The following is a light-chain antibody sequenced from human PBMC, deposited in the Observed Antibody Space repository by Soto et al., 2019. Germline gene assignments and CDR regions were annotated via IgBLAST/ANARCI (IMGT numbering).Light chain of an antibody. Sequence: DIPMTQSPSTLSASVGDRVTITCRASQSISSWLAWYQQKLGKAPKLLIYKASSLESGVPSRFSGSGSGTEFTLTISSLQPDDFATYYCQQYNSYSRLTFGGGTKVEI. CDR3: QQYNSYSRLT. V-gene: IGKV1-5*03. CDR1: QSISSW. CDR2: KAS. J-gene: IGKJ4*01.